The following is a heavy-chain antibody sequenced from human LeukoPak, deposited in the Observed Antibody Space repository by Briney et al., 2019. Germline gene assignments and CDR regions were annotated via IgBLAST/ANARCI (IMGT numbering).Heavy chain of an antibody. J-gene: IGHJ6*03. V-gene: IGHV1-2*02. Sequence: ASVKVSCKASGYTFTDYYMHWVRQAPGQGLEWMGWINPNSGGTNYAQKFQGRVTMTRDTSISTAYMELSRLRSDDTAVYYCARARYYGSGSYYARPYYYYYMDVWGKGTTVTVSS. CDR2: INPNSGGT. D-gene: IGHD3-10*01. CDR1: GYTFTDYY. CDR3: ARARYYGSGSYYARPYYYYYMDV.